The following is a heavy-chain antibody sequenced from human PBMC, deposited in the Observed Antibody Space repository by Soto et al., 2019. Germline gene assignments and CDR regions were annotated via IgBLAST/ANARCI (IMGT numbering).Heavy chain of an antibody. Sequence: GGSLRLSCAASGFTFSSYAMSWVRQAPGKGLEWVSAISGSGGSTYYADSVKGRFTISRGNSKNTLYLQMNSLRAEDTAVYYCAKYRLLWFGELPDYWGQGTLVTVSS. D-gene: IGHD3-10*01. CDR1: GFTFSSYA. J-gene: IGHJ4*02. CDR2: ISGSGGST. CDR3: AKYRLLWFGELPDY. V-gene: IGHV3-23*01.